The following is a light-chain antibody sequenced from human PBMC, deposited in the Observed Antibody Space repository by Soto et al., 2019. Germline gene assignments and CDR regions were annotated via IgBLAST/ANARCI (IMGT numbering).Light chain of an antibody. CDR1: QSVASSY. CDR2: GIS. V-gene: IGKV3-20*01. CDR3: HQYGRSPWT. Sequence: ETVLTQSPDTLSLSPGERATLSCRASQSVASSYLAWYQQKPGQAPRLLIFGISSRASGIPDRFSGSGSGTDFTLTIRRLAPEDFAVYFCHQYGRSPWTFGQGTKVEIK. J-gene: IGKJ1*01.